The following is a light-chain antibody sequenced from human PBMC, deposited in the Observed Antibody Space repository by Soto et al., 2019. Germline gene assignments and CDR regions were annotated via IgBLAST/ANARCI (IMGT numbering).Light chain of an antibody. CDR3: QHRINWPLT. J-gene: IGKJ4*01. CDR2: DAS. Sequence: EIVLTQSPATLSLSPGERATLSCRASQSIDSYLDWYQQKRGQAPRLLIYDASNRATGIPARFSGSGSETDFTLTSSSLEPEDFAVYYWQHRINWPLTFGGGTKVEIK. V-gene: IGKV3-11*01. CDR1: QSIDSY.